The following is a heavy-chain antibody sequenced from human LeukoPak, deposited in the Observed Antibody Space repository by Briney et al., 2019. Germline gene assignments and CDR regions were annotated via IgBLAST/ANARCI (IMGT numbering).Heavy chain of an antibody. Sequence: SQTLSLTCTVSGGSISSGDYYWSWIRQPPGKGLEWIGYIYYSGSTYYNPFLKSRVTISVDTSKNQFSLKLSSVTAADTAVYYCARWYSSSWAFDYWGLGTLVTVSS. D-gene: IGHD6-13*01. CDR3: ARWYSSSWAFDY. CDR2: IYYSGST. J-gene: IGHJ4*02. V-gene: IGHV4-30-4*01. CDR1: GGSISSGDYY.